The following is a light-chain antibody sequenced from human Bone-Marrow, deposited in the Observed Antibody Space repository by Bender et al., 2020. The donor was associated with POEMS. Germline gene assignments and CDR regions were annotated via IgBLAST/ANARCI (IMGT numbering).Light chain of an antibody. V-gene: IGLV2-23*02. J-gene: IGLJ2*01. CDR1: EDIDSKL. CDR2: EVT. Sequence: LTQPPSVSVAPGQTARLAYEAEDIDSKLVHWYQQHPGKAPKLLLYEVTKRSLGLSNRFSGSKSGNTASLTISGLQSDDEAVYYCCSYAGNFVVFGGGTKVTVL. CDR3: CSYAGNFVV.